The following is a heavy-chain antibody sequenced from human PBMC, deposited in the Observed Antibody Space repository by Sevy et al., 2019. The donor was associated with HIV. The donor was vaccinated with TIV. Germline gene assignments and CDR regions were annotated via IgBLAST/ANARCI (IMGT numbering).Heavy chain of an antibody. Sequence: GSLRLSCAVSGFTFDDYAMHWVRQAPGKGLEWVSLISWEGGSTYYADSVKGRFTISRDNSKNSLYLQMNSLRAEDTALYYCAKPYRIAVAGDYYYSGMDVWGQGTTVTVSS. CDR1: GFTFDDYA. J-gene: IGHJ6*02. D-gene: IGHD6-13*01. CDR3: AKPYRIAVAGDYYYSGMDV. CDR2: ISWEGGST. V-gene: IGHV3-43D*03.